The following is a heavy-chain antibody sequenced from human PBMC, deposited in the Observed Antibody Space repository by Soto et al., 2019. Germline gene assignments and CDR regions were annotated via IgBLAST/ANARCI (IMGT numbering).Heavy chain of an antibody. CDR3: ARPTGSSYGLTTAYYFDY. J-gene: IGHJ4*02. CDR2: IYPGDSTT. CDR1: GYSFTSYW. Sequence: GESLKISCKGSGYSFTSYWIAWVRQMPGKGLEWMGIIYPGDSTTRYSPSFQGQVTISADKSINTAYLQWSSLKASDTAIYFCARPTGSSYGLTTAYYFDYWGQGTLVTVSS. D-gene: IGHD5-18*01. V-gene: IGHV5-51*01.